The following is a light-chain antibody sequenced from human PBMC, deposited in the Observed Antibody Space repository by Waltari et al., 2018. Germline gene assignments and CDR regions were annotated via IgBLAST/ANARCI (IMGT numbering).Light chain of an antibody. V-gene: IGKV3-20*01. J-gene: IGKJ2*01. CDR3: QQYGSSILYT. CDR1: QRLTKNY. Sequence: VLTQSPGTLSLSPGARATVSCRASQRLTKNYLAWYQQKPGQAPRLLIYGASSRAAGIPDRFSGSGSGTDFTLTISRLEPEDFAMYYCQQYGSSILYTFGQGTKLEIK. CDR2: GAS.